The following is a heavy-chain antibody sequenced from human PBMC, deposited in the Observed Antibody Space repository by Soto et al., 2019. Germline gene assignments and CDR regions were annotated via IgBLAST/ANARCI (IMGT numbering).Heavy chain of an antibody. V-gene: IGHV3-48*02. J-gene: IGHJ6*02. CDR2: ISNTSRTR. CDR1: GFTFDSYS. Sequence: EVQLVESGGGLIRPGGSLRLSCAASGFTFDSYSMNWVRQAPGKGLEWVAYISNTSRTRYYADSVKGRITISRDIAKNSLYLQLNSLREEDTALYYCARDSSAAARRGGMDVWGQGITVTDSS. CDR3: ARDSSAAARRGGMDV. D-gene: IGHD3-22*01.